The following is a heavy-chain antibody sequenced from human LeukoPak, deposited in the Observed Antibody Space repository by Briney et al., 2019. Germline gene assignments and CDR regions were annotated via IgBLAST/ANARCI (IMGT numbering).Heavy chain of an antibody. J-gene: IGHJ4*02. CDR2: ISYGGSNK. CDR3: ARGAVGANY. Sequence: GGSLRLSCAASGFTFSSYAMHWVRQAPGKGLEWVAVISYGGSNKYYADSVKGRFTISRDNSKNTLYLQMNSLRAEDTAVYYCARGAVGANYWGQETLVTVSS. D-gene: IGHD1-26*01. V-gene: IGHV3-30-3*01. CDR1: GFTFSSYA.